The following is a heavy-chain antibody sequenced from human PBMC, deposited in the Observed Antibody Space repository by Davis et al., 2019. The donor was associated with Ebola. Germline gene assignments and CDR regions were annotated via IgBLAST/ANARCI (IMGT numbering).Heavy chain of an antibody. J-gene: IGHJ6*02. CDR3: ARLVGDFYYYGMDV. Sequence: ASVTVSCKASGYTFTSYDITWVRQAPGQGLEWMTWISAYNGNTNYAQKLQGRVTMTTDTSTSIAYMDLRSLRSDDTAVYYCARLVGDFYYYGMDVWGQGTTVTVSS. CDR1: GYTFTSYD. D-gene: IGHD3-3*01. CDR2: ISAYNGNT. V-gene: IGHV1-18*01.